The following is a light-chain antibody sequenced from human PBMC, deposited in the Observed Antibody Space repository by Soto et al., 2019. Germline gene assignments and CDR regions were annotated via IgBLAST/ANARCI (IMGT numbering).Light chain of an antibody. CDR2: AAS. CDR3: QQSYSTPLT. J-gene: IGKJ4*01. CDR1: QSISSY. Sequence: DIQVTQSPSSLSASVGDRVPITCRASQSISSYLNWYKQTPGKAPKLLSYAASSLQSGVPSRFSGSGSGTDFTLTISSLKPEDFATYYCQQSYSTPLTFGGGTKVDI. V-gene: IGKV1-39*01.